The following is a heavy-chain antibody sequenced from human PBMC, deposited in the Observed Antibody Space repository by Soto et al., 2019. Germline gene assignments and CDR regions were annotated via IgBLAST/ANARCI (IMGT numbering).Heavy chain of an antibody. CDR2: IYSGGYT. D-gene: IGHD3-10*01. J-gene: IGHJ4*02. CDR3: GTHPGGGGY. Sequence: EVQLVESGGGLIQPGGSLRLSCAVSGFTVSNNYMSWVRQAPGKGLEGVSVIYSGGYTAYGDSVKGRFTISRDNSKNTFFLQMKSLGAAPTALFSCGTHPGGGGYWGQGTLVTVSS. CDR1: GFTVSNNY. V-gene: IGHV3-53*01.